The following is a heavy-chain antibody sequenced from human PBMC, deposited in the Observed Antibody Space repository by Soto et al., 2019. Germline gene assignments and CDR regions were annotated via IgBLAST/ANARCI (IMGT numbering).Heavy chain of an antibody. Sequence: ASVKVSCKASGYTFTSYGISWVRQAPGQGLEWMGWISAYNGNRNYAQKVQGRVTMTTDTSTNTAYMELRSLRSDDTAAYYCARDQVGATGDYWGQGTLVTVSS. CDR3: ARDQVGATGDY. J-gene: IGHJ4*02. CDR2: ISAYNGNR. CDR1: GYTFTSYG. V-gene: IGHV1-18*01. D-gene: IGHD1-26*01.